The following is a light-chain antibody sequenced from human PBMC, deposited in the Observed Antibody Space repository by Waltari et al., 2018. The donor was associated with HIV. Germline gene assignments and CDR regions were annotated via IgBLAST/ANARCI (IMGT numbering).Light chain of an antibody. CDR3: QQYYSVPPT. V-gene: IGKV4-1*01. J-gene: IGKJ1*01. CDR2: WAS. CDR1: QTVLYTSNNINY. Sequence: DIVMTQSPDSLAVSLGERATINCKSSQTVLYTSNNINYLAWYQQKPGQPPKLLIYWASTREAGVPDRFSGSGSGTDFTLTISSLQAEDVAVYFCQQYYSVPPTFGPRDQGGNQT.